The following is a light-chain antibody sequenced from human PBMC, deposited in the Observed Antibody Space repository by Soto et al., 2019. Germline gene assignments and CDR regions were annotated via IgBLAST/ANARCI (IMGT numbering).Light chain of an antibody. CDR2: DVS. Sequence: QSVLTQPASVSGSPGQSIAISCTGTSSDVGGYNYVSWYQQHPGKAPKLIIYDVSYRPSGVSNRFSGSKSGNTASLTISGLQAEDEADYYCCSYTSRSVYVFGTGTKLTV. V-gene: IGLV2-14*01. J-gene: IGLJ1*01. CDR3: CSYTSRSVYV. CDR1: SSDVGGYNY.